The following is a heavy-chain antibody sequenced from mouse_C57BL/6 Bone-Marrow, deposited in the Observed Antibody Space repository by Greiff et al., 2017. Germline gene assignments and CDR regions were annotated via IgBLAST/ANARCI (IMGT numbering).Heavy chain of an antibody. CDR1: GFTFSSYA. CDR3: ARCYYYDCAIDY. CDR2: ISDGGSYT. Sequence: EVHLVESGGGLVKPGGSLKLSCAASGFTFSSYAMSWVRQTPEKRLEWVATISDGGSYTYYPDNVKGRFTISRDNAKNNLYLQMSHLKSEDTAMYYCARCYYYDCAIDYWGQGTSVTGSS. D-gene: IGHD1-1*01. J-gene: IGHJ4*01. V-gene: IGHV5-4*01.